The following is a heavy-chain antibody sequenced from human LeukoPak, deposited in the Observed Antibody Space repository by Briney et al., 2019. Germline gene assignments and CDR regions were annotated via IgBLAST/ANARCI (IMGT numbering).Heavy chain of an antibody. CDR3: ATEDPATVTTYGFDS. Sequence: GGSLRLSCAASGFTFSNYYMSWIRQAPGKGLEWLSSISGTKTFIYYSASVRGRFTISRDNTKNSVYLQMNNVTTEDTAVYYCATEDPATVTTYGFDSWGQGTLVTVSS. CDR1: GFTFSNYY. V-gene: IGHV3-21*01. J-gene: IGHJ4*02. CDR2: ISGTKTFI. D-gene: IGHD4-17*01.